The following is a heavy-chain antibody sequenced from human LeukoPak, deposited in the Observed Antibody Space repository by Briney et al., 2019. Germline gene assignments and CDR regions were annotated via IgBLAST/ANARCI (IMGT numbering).Heavy chain of an antibody. V-gene: IGHV5-51*01. CDR3: ARGDHFDSSGHPDS. Sequence: GQSLKISCKGSGYIFISYWIGWVRQMRGKGLEWMGIIYPGDSDTRYSPSFQGQVAISADKYISTAYLQWSSLKASDSGMYYCARGDHFDSSGHPDSWGQGTLVTVSS. CDR1: GYIFISYW. D-gene: IGHD3-22*01. CDR2: IYPGDSDT. J-gene: IGHJ4*02.